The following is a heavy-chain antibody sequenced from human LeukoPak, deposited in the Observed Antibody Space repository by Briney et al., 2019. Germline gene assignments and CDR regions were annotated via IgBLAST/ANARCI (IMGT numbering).Heavy chain of an antibody. V-gene: IGHV3-9*03. Sequence: GGSLRLSCAASGFTFDDYAMHWVRQAPGKGLEWVSTISWTSGSIGYAASVKGRFTIYRDNARNSLYLQMNSLRAEDMALYYCAKSNDYYDNSGYFDYWGQGTLVTVSS. J-gene: IGHJ4*02. CDR2: ISWTSGSI. CDR1: GFTFDDYA. CDR3: AKSNDYYDNSGYFDY. D-gene: IGHD3-22*01.